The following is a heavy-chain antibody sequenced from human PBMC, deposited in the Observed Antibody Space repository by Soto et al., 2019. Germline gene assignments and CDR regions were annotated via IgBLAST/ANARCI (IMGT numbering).Heavy chain of an antibody. CDR2: IIPIFGTA. D-gene: IGHD2-2*01. J-gene: IGHJ6*02. CDR1: GGTFSSYA. Sequence: QVQLVQSGAEVKKPGSSVKVSCKASGGTFSSYAISWVRQAPGQGLEWMGGIIPIFGTANYAQKFQGRVTITADKSTSTAYMELSSLRSEDTAVYYCASSLREYCSSTSCYPYAMDVWGQGTTVTVSS. V-gene: IGHV1-69*06. CDR3: ASSLREYCSSTSCYPYAMDV.